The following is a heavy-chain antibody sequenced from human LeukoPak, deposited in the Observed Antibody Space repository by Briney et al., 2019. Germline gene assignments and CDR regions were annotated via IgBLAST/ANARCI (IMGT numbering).Heavy chain of an antibody. D-gene: IGHD3-3*01. J-gene: IGHJ3*02. V-gene: IGHV4-4*07. CDR3: ARDNNGLYFGVRGFDI. Sequence: SETLSLTCSVSGGSMNTHYWNWIRQPAGKGLEWIGRIYTSGSTNHNPSLKSQVIMSLDTSKSQFSLSLSSVTAADTAVYYCARDNNGLYFGVRGFDIWGQGKMVIVSS. CDR2: IYTSGST. CDR1: GGSMNTHY.